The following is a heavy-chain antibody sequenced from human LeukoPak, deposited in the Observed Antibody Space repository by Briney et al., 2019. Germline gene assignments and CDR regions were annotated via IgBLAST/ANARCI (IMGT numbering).Heavy chain of an antibody. D-gene: IGHD6-13*01. CDR3: ARVPPYSSSWYFFDY. CDR2: IYHSGST. CDR1: GYSISSGYY. J-gene: IGHJ4*02. Sequence: SETLSLTCTVSGYSISSGYYLGWIRQPPGKGLEWIGSIYHSGSTYYNPSLKSRVTISIDTSKNQFSLQLSSVTAADTAVYFCARVPPYSSSWYFFDYWGQGTLVTVSS. V-gene: IGHV4-38-2*02.